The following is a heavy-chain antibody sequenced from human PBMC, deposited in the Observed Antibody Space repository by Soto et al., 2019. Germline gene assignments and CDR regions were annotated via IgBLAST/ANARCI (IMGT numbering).Heavy chain of an antibody. J-gene: IGHJ6*02. CDR1: GFTFSSYS. CDR2: ITSSISTT. D-gene: IGHD3-9*01. Sequence: EEQLVESGGGLVRHGGSLRLSCAASGFTFSSYSMNWVRQAPGKGLEWISYITSSISTTYYADSVKGRFTISRDNAKNSLYLQMNSLRAEDTAVYYCAKAKLTGGHYGMDAWGQGTTVTVSS. CDR3: AKAKLTGGHYGMDA. V-gene: IGHV3-48*01.